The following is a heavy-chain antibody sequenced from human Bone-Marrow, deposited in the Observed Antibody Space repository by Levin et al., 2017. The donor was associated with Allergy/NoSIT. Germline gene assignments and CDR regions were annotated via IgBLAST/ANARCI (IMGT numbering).Heavy chain of an antibody. J-gene: IGHJ5*02. CDR1: GGSISSSSYY. CDR3: ARQSTEDTAMVGWFDP. V-gene: IGHV4-39*01. CDR2: IYYSGST. D-gene: IGHD5-18*01. Sequence: SETLSLTCTVSGGSISSSSYYWGWIRQPPGKGLEWIGSIYYSGSTYYNPSLKSRVTISVDTSKNQFSLKLSSVTAADTAVYYCARQSTEDTAMVGWFDPWGQGTLVTVSS.